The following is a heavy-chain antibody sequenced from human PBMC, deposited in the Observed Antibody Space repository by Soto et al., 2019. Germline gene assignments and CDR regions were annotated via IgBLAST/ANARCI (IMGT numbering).Heavy chain of an antibody. Sequence: ASVKVSCKASGYTFTNYGFSWVRQAPGQGLEWMGWISGYNGNTKYAEKFQGRVTMTTGTSTSTAHMELRSLRSDDTAVYYCAREGQAPYYYYGMDVWGQGTAVTSP. J-gene: IGHJ6*02. CDR2: ISGYNGNT. V-gene: IGHV1-18*01. CDR1: GYTFTNYG. CDR3: AREGQAPYYYYGMDV.